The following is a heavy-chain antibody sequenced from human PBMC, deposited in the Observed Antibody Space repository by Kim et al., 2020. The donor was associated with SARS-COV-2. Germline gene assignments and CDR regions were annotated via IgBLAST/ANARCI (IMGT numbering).Heavy chain of an antibody. J-gene: IGHJ5*02. Sequence: SETLSLTCTVSGGSISSSSYYWGWIRQPPGKGLEWIGSIYYSGSTYYNPSLKSRVTISVDTSKNQFSLKLSSVTAADTAVYYCARVVPDSHMYSSSWYLGNWFDPWGQGTLVTVSS. CDR1: GGSISSSSYY. CDR3: ARVVPDSHMYSSSWYLGNWFDP. CDR2: IYYSGST. V-gene: IGHV4-39*01. D-gene: IGHD6-13*01.